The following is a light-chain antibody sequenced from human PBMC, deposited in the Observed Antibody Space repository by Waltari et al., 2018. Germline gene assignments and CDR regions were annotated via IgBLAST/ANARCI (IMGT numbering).Light chain of an antibody. J-gene: IGLJ2*01. Sequence: DLTQPPSVSVSPGQTATITCSGEKLVDKYVCWYQQKPGLSPVLVIHQDSERPSGIPERFSGSNSGNTATLTIRGTQAVDEAGYYCQTWDSGTVLFGGGTKVTVL. CDR2: QDS. CDR3: QTWDSGTVL. CDR1: KLVDKY. V-gene: IGLV3-1*01.